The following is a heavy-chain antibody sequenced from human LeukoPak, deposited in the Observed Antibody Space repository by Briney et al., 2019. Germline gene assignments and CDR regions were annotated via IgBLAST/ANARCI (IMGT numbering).Heavy chain of an antibody. CDR1: GFTFSSYA. CDR3: AKGLIEYGSSGLIFDY. J-gene: IGHJ4*02. CDR2: ISGSGGST. V-gene: IGHV3-23*01. Sequence: RPGGSLRLSCAASGFTFSSYAMSWVRQAPGKGLEWVSSISGSGGSTYYADSVKGRFTISRDNSKNTLYLQMNSLTAEDTAGYYCAKGLIEYGSSGLIFDYWGQGTLVTVSS. D-gene: IGHD6-6*01.